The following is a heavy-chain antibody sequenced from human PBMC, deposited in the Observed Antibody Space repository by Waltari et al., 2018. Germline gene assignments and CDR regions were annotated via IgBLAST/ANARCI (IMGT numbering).Heavy chain of an antibody. Sequence: QLQLQESGPGLVKASETLSLTCTVSGDSISSSSYYWGWVRQPPGKGLEWIGNMYYSGSTYDNPSLKSRVNISGDTSKSQFALKLSSVTAADTSMYYCVRHARTTSGGKHFDHWGQGMLVTVSP. CDR1: GDSISSSSYY. V-gene: IGHV4-39*01. CDR2: MYYSGST. J-gene: IGHJ4*02. CDR3: VRHARTTSGGKHFDH. D-gene: IGHD2-15*01.